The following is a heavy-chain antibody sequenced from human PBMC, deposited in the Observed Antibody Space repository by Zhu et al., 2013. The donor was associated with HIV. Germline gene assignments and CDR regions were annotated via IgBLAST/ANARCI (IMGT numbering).Heavy chain of an antibody. CDR2: ITPALYT. J-gene: IGHJ4*01. D-gene: IGHD6-25*01. V-gene: IGHV1-46*01. CDR1: AYTFSNSF. Sequence: QVQVVQSGAEVREPGASVKVSCKTSAYTFSNSFIHWVRQAPGQGLEWIGIITPALYTNYAQNFQGRVTVTRDTSTNTVYLEVSSLRSGDTAVYYCAREPSGGSLYFDYWVRNPGHRLL. CDR3: AREPSGGSLYFDY.